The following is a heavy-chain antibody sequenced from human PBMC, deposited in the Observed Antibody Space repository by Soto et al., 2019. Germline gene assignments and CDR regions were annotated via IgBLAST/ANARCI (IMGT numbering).Heavy chain of an antibody. J-gene: IGHJ5*02. V-gene: IGHV4-59*11. Sequence: ETLSLTCTVSGGSISGHYWSWIRQPPGKGLQYIGYISYSGSTNYNPSLKSRVTISVDTSNNQFSLRLSSVTAADTAVYYCARDVGLQHDTGYYDFWSGNNIWFDRWAQRTMVPVPS. CDR1: GGSISGHY. D-gene: IGHD3-3*01. CDR2: ISYSGST. CDR3: ARDVGLQHDTGYYDFWSGNNIWFDR.